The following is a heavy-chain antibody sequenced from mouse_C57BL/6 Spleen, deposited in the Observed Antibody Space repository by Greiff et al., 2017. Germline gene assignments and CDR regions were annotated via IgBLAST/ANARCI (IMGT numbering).Heavy chain of an antibody. D-gene: IGHD2-1*01. J-gene: IGHJ3*01. CDR2: IDPEDGDT. CDR1: GFNIKDYY. CDR3: TPIYYGNYLRVAY. Sequence: EVKLMESGAELVRPGASVKLSCTASGFNIKDYYMHWVKQRPEQGLEWIGRIDPEDGDTEYAPKFQGKATMTADTSSNTAYLQLSSLTSADTAVYYCTPIYYGNYLRVAYWGQGTLVTVSA. V-gene: IGHV14-1*01.